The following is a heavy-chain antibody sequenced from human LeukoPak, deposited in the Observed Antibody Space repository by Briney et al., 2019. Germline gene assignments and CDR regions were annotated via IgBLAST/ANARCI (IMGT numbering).Heavy chain of an antibody. J-gene: IGHJ4*02. V-gene: IGHV4-61*10. CDR1: GYSISSGYY. D-gene: IGHD6-13*01. CDR2: IYYSGST. CDR3: ARHSAAAGPFDY. Sequence: SETLSLTCAVSGYSISSGYYWGWIRQPAGKGLEWIGYIYYSGSTNYNPSLKSRVTISVDTSKNQFSLKLSSVTAADTAVYYCARHSAAAGPFDYWGQGTLVTVSS.